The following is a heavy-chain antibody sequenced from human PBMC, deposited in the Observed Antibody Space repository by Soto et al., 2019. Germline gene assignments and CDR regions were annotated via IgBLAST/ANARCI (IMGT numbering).Heavy chain of an antibody. V-gene: IGHV3-30*18. Sequence: GGSLRLSCAAPGFTFSNYGMHWVRQAPGKGLEWVALILHDGSNEYYADSVKGRFTISRDNSKNTLYLQMNSLRGDDTAVYYCAKSRDGYSFYYYYGMHVWGPGTTGTLFS. CDR1: GFTFSNYG. CDR3: AKSRDGYSFYYYYGMHV. J-gene: IGHJ6*02. D-gene: IGHD4-4*01. CDR2: ILHDGSNE.